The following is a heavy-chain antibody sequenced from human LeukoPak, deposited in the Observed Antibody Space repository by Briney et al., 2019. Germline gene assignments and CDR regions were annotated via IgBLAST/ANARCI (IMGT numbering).Heavy chain of an antibody. CDR3: ARGFGGYSYGLGFDY. V-gene: IGHV1-46*01. Sequence: ASVKVSCKASGYTFTSYYMHWVRQAPGQGLEWMGIINPSGGSTSYAQKFQGRVTMTRDMSTSTVYMELSSLRSEDTAVYYCARGFGGYSYGLGFDYWGQGTLVTVSS. J-gene: IGHJ4*02. CDR1: GYTFTSYY. D-gene: IGHD5-18*01. CDR2: INPSGGST.